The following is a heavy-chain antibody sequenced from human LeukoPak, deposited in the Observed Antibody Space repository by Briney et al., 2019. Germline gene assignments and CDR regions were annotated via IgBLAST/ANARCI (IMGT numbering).Heavy chain of an antibody. Sequence: GGSLRLSCAASGFTFSSYAMSWVRQAPGKGLEAPGKVLEWVATISASGDATYYPDAVRGRFTIPRNNSKSMLHLQMDSLRAEDSALYYCAKWPEGATPKFHHWGQGTLVTVSS. J-gene: IGHJ4*02. CDR3: AKWPEGATPKFHH. D-gene: IGHD1-26*01. CDR1: GFTFSSYA. V-gene: IGHV3-23*01. CDR2: ISASGDAT.